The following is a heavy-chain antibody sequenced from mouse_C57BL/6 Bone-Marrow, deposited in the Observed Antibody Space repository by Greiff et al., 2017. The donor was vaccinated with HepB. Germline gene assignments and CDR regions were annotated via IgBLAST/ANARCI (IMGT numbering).Heavy chain of an antibody. Sequence: EVQLVESGEGLVMPGGSLKLSCAASGFTFSSYAMSWVRQTPEKRLEWVAYISSGGDYIYYAETVKGRFTISRDNATNTLYLQMSSLKSEDTAVYYCRGDGGERGFAYWGQGTLVTVSA. D-gene: IGHD2-3*01. CDR2: ISSGGDYI. CDR1: GFTFSSYA. J-gene: IGHJ3*01. V-gene: IGHV5-9-1*02. CDR3: RGDGGERGFAY.